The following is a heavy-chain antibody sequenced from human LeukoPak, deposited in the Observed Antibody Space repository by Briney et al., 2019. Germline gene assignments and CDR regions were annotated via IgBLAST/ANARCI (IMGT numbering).Heavy chain of an antibody. V-gene: IGHV1-18*04. CDR1: GYTFTGYY. J-gene: IGHJ5*02. CDR2: ISAYNGNT. D-gene: IGHD3-3*01. Sequence: ASMKVSCKASGYTFTGYYMHWVRQAPGQGLEWMGWISAYNGNTNYAQKLQGRVTMTTDTSTSTAYMELRSLRSDDTAVYYCARGLEWLTRRHTWFDPWGQGTLVTVSS. CDR3: ARGLEWLTRRHTWFDP.